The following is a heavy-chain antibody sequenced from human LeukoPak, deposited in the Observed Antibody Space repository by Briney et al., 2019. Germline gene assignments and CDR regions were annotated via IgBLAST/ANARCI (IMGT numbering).Heavy chain of an antibody. J-gene: IGHJ4*02. CDR3: ARLDSSGSTSFDY. CDR1: GYRFTTYW. Sequence: GESLKISCEGSGYRFTTYWIAWVRQMPGKGLEWMGIIYPGDAETRYSPSFQGQVTISADKSITTAYLQWSSLKASDTAMYYCARLDSSGSTSFDYWGQGTLVTVSS. D-gene: IGHD3-22*01. CDR2: IYPGDAET. V-gene: IGHV5-51*01.